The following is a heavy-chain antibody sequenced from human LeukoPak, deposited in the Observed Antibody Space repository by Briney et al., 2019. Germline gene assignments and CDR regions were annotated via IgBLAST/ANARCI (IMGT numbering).Heavy chain of an antibody. CDR2: IYYSGST. D-gene: IGHD2-15*01. CDR3: ARDLFYCSGGSCYPRDAFDI. CDR1: GGSISSYY. V-gene: IGHV4-59*12. Sequence: PSETLSLTCTVSGGSISSYYWSWIRQPPGKGLEWIGYIYYSGSTNYNPSLKSRVTISLDTSKNQFSLKLSSVTAADTAVYYCARDLFYCSGGSCYPRDAFDIWGQGTMVTVSS. J-gene: IGHJ3*02.